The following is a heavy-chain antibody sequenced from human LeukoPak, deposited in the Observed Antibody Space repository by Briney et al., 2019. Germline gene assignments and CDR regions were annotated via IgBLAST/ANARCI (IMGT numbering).Heavy chain of an antibody. J-gene: IGHJ4*02. CDR3: ARSTYYYDSSGYYY. V-gene: IGHV3-23*01. CDR2: ISGSGGST. Sequence: GESLRLSCAASGFTFSSYGMSWVRQAPGKGLEWVSAISGSGGSTYYADSVKGRFTISRDNSKNTLYLQMNSLRAEDTAVYYCARSTYYYDSSGYYYWGQRTLVTVSS. D-gene: IGHD3-22*01. CDR1: GFTFSSYG.